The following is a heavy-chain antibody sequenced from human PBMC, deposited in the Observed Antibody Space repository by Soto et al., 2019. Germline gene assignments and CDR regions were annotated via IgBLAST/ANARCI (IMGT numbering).Heavy chain of an antibody. V-gene: IGHV4-31*03. J-gene: IGHJ3*02. CDR3: ARDDYYDSPNAFDI. CDR1: GGSISSGGYY. Sequence: QVQLQESGPELVKPSQTLSLTCTVSGGSISSGGYYWSWIRQHPGKGLEWIGYIYYSGSTYYNPYLKSRVTISVDTSKNQFSLKLSSVTAADTAVYYCARDDYYDSPNAFDIWGQGTMVTVSS. CDR2: IYYSGST. D-gene: IGHD3-22*01.